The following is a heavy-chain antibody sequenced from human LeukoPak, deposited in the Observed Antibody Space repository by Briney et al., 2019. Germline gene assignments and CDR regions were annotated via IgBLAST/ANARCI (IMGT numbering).Heavy chain of an antibody. CDR1: GFTFDDYG. CDR3: VKDSNYDFWSGYYKGFDN. J-gene: IGHJ4*02. Sequence: GGSLRLSCAASGFTSGFTFDDYGMNWVRQVPGKGLEWVSGISRDGGRTGYADSVQGRFTISRDNSRNSLHLQMNSLRVEDTAFYYCVKDSNYDFWSGYYKGFDNWGQGTLVTVYS. D-gene: IGHD3-3*01. CDR2: ISRDGGRT. V-gene: IGHV3-20*04.